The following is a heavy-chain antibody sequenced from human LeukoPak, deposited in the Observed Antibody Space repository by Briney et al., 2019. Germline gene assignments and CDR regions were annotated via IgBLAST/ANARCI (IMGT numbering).Heavy chain of an antibody. J-gene: IGHJ4*02. CDR1: GFAFSSYA. CDR3: ARLYSSSLFDY. V-gene: IGHV3-30*04. CDR2: ISYDGSNK. D-gene: IGHD6-13*01. Sequence: GGSLRLSCAASGFAFSSYAMHWVRQAPGKGLEWVAVISYDGSNKYYADSVKGRFTISRDNSKNTLYLQMNSLRAEDTAVYYCARLYSSSLFDYWGQGTLVTVSS.